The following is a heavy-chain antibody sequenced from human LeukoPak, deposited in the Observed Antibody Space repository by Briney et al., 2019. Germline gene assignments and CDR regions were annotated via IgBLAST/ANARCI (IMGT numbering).Heavy chain of an antibody. V-gene: IGHV3-23*01. D-gene: IGHD3-10*01. Sequence: GGSLRLSCAASGFTFSSSAMSWVRQAPGKGLEWVSAISNNGGYTYYADSVQGRFTISRDNAKNTLFLQMNSLRVEDTAVYYCVRNLVRGVVYFDSWGQGALVTVSS. CDR1: GFTFSSSA. CDR3: VRNLVRGVVYFDS. CDR2: ISNNGGYT. J-gene: IGHJ4*02.